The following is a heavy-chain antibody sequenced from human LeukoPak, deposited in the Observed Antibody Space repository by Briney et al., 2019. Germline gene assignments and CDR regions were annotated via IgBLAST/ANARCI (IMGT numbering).Heavy chain of an antibody. V-gene: IGHV4-4*02. J-gene: IGHJ4*02. CDR1: GGSITNTNY. Sequence: SETLSLTCGVSGGSITNTNYWTWVRQPPGKGLEWIGEVNLQGSTNYNPSLMGRVAIAVDTSENHISLQLTSVTAADAAVYYCAREGGPYRPLDYSGQGTLVTVSS. CDR3: AREGGPYRPLDY. CDR2: VNLQGST.